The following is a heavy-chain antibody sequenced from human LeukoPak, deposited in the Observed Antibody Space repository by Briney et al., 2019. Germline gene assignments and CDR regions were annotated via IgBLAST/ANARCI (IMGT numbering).Heavy chain of an antibody. CDR1: GFTFSSYE. Sequence: GGSLRLSCAASGFTFSSYEMNWVRQAPGKGLEWVSYISSSGSTIYYADSVKGRFTISRDNAKNSLYLQMNSLRAEDTAVYYCAREPLQYCSGSSCYSRGWFDPWGQGTLVTVSS. CDR3: AREPLQYCSGSSCYSRGWFDP. V-gene: IGHV3-48*03. CDR2: ISSSGSTI. J-gene: IGHJ5*02. D-gene: IGHD2-15*01.